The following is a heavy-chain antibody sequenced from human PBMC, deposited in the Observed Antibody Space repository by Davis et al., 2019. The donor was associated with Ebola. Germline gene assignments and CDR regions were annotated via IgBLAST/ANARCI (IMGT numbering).Heavy chain of an antibody. CDR1: GYTFTGYY. D-gene: IGHD3-3*01. CDR2: INPNSGAT. CDR3: ARVGIFGVVIPFDY. V-gene: IGHV1-2*02. J-gene: IGHJ4*02. Sequence: ASVKVSCKASGYTFTGYYMHWVRQAPGQGLEWMGWINPNSGATNYAQKLQGRVTMTTDTSTSTAYMELRSLRSDDTAVYYCARVGIFGVVIPFDYWGQGTLVTVSS.